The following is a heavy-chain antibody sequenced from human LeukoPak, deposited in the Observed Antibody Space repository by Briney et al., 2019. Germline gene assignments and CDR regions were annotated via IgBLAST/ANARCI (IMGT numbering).Heavy chain of an antibody. Sequence: PGGSLRLSCVASGFTFSSYAMNWVRQAPGKGLEWVSGISGSGVSTYYADSVKGRFTISRDNSKNTLYLQMNSLRAEDTAVYYCAKRGDGHNTYYFGYWGQGTLVTVSS. CDR2: ISGSGVST. J-gene: IGHJ4*02. V-gene: IGHV3-23*01. CDR3: AKRGDGHNTYYFGY. D-gene: IGHD5-24*01. CDR1: GFTFSSYA.